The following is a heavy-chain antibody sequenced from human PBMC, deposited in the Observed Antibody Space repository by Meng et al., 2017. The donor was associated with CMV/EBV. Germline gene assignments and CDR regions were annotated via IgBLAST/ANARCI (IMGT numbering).Heavy chain of an antibody. CDR1: GFTFSSYW. CDR3: ARDDIVVPPGFDY. Sequence: AFGFTFSSYWMHWVRQAPGKGLVWVSRINSDGSSTSYADSVKGRFTISRDNAKNTLYLQMNSLRAEDTAVYYCARDDIVVPPGFDYWGQGTLVTVSS. J-gene: IGHJ4*02. CDR2: INSDGSST. V-gene: IGHV3-74*01. D-gene: IGHD2-2*01.